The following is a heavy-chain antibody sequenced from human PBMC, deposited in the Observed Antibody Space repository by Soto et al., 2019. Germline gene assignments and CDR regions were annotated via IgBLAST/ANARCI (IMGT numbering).Heavy chain of an antibody. CDR1: GYTFTLYW. CDR3: TRRCGMTMTRGKMLIDWDY. V-gene: IGHV5-51*03. Sequence: EVQLVQSGAEVKKPGESLKISCKASGYTFTLYWIGWVRQMPGKGLEWMGIINPGDSDTRYSPSFQGQVTISADKSVSTAYLQWTSLQASDTAIYYCTRRCGMTMTRGKMLIDWDYWGHGTLVTVSS. D-gene: IGHD3-10*01. CDR2: INPGDSDT. J-gene: IGHJ4*01.